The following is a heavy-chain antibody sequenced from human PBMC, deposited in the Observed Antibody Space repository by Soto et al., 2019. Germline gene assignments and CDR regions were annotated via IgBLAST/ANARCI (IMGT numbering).Heavy chain of an antibody. CDR2: IYHSGST. Sequence: PSETLSLTCAVSGYSISSGYYWGWIRQPPGKGLEWIGSIYHSGSTYYNPSLKSRVTISVDTSKNQFSLKLSSVTAADTAVYYCERDQQKEEYYYYGMDVWGQGTTVTVSS. D-gene: IGHD6-13*01. CDR3: ERDQQKEEYYYYGMDV. J-gene: IGHJ6*02. CDR1: GYSISSGYY. V-gene: IGHV4-38-2*02.